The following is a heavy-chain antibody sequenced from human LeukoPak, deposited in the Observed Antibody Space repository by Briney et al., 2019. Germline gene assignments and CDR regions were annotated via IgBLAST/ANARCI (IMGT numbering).Heavy chain of an antibody. CDR3: TRNPEMQYWFDP. Sequence: QTGGSLRLSCAASGFTFSTYAMTWLRQAPGKGLEWVSALNYNGGNTYYADSVKGRFTISRDNSKNTLYLEVSTLRAEDTAVYYCTRNPEMQYWFDPRGQGTLVTVSS. CDR2: LNYNGGNT. V-gene: IGHV3-23*01. J-gene: IGHJ5*02. D-gene: IGHD2/OR15-2a*01. CDR1: GFTFSTYA.